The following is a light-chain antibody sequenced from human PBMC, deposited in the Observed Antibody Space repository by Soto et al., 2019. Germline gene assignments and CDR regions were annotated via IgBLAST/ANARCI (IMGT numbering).Light chain of an antibody. J-gene: IGKJ2*01. V-gene: IGKV1-39*01. CDR2: GAA. Sequence: DLQLIQSTSSLSASVGDRVTITCRASQSISKYLNWYQQKPGKAPNLLIYGAASLQSGVPSRFSASGSGTDFTLTLSSLQPEDFATYYCQQGYSVPYTFGQGTKLEIK. CDR3: QQGYSVPYT. CDR1: QSISKY.